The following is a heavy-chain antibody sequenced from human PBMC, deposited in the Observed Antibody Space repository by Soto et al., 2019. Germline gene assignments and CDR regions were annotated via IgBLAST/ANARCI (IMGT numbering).Heavy chain of an antibody. V-gene: IGHV1-69*02. CDR1: GGTFSSYT. J-gene: IGHJ6*02. CDR3: ARVYCGGDCYHYYYGMDV. CDR2: IIPILGIA. Sequence: SVKVSCKASGGTFSSYTISWVRQAPGQGLEWMGRIIPILGIANYAQKFQGRVTITADKSTSTAYMELSSLRSEDTAVYYCARVYCGGDCYHYYYGMDVWGQGTTVTVSS. D-gene: IGHD2-21*02.